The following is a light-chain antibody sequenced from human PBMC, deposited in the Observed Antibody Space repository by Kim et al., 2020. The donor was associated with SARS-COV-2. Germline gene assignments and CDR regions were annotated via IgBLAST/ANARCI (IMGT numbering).Light chain of an antibody. V-gene: IGKV3-11*01. CDR2: AAS. CDR1: RSISTY. CDR3: QQRGNWIT. Sequence: VVLTQSPATLSLSPGERATLSCRASRSISTYLAWYQQKPGQAPRLLIYAASKRATGIPARFSGSGSGTDFTLTITSLEPEDFAVYYCQQRGNWITFGGGTKVA. J-gene: IGKJ4*01.